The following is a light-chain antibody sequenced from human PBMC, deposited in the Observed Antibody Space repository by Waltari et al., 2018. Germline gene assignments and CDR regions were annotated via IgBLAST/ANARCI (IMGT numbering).Light chain of an antibody. CDR2: WAS. CDR1: QSVLYSSDNKNY. CDR3: QQYYSFPQT. V-gene: IGKV4-1*01. Sequence: DIVMTQSPDSLAVSLGERATINCKPSQSVLYSSDNKNYLTWYQQKPGKPPELLIYWASTRESGVPDRFSGSGSGTDFTLTISRLQAEDVAVYYCQQYYSFPQTFGQGTKVEIK. J-gene: IGKJ1*01.